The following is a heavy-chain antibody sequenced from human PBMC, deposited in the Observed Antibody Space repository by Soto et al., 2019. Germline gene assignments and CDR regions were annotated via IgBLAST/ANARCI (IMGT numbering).Heavy chain of an antibody. CDR1: GGSISSYY. CDR3: ARQYYDILTGYLMAGMDV. V-gene: IGHV4-59*01. Sequence: PSETLSLTCTVSGGSISSYYWSWIRQPPGKGLEWIGYIYYSGSTNYNPSLKSRVTISVDTSKNQFSLKLSSVTAADTAVYYCARQYYDILTGYLMAGMDVWGQGTTVTVSS. CDR2: IYYSGST. J-gene: IGHJ6*02. D-gene: IGHD3-9*01.